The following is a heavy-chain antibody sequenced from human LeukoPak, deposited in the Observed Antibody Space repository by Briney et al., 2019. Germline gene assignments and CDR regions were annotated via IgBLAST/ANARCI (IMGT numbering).Heavy chain of an antibody. D-gene: IGHD5-18*01. CDR2: IIPIFGTA. J-gene: IGHJ4*02. Sequence: ASVKVSCKASGYTFTSYAISWVRQAPGQGLEWMGRIIPIFGTANYAQKFQGRVTITTDESTSTAYMELSSLRSEDTAVYYCARGGDTAMVTPFDYWGQGTLVTVSS. CDR3: ARGGDTAMVTPFDY. V-gene: IGHV1-69*05. CDR1: GYTFTSYA.